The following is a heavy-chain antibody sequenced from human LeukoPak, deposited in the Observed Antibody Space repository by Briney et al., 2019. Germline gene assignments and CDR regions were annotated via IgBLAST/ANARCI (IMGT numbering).Heavy chain of an antibody. CDR1: GFTFSTFA. J-gene: IGHJ5*02. CDR2: INHSGST. V-gene: IGHV4-34*01. CDR3: ARRGLYGSGSYYKINWFDP. Sequence: GSLRLSCAASGFTFSTFAMIWVRQPPGKGLEWIGEINHSGSTNYNPSLKSRVTISVDTSKNQFSLKLSSVTAADKAVYYCARRGLYGSGSYYKINWFDPWGQGTLVTVSS. D-gene: IGHD3-10*01.